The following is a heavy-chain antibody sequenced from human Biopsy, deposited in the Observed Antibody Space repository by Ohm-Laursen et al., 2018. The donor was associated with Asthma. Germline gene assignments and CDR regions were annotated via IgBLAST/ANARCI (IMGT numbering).Heavy chain of an antibody. CDR3: AREGVAGTHIED. Sequence: SLRLSCAASGFTVSRDYMFWVRQAPGKGLEWVAVISYDGSSIYYADSVKGRFTISRDNSKNTLSLQMNSLTAEDTAVYYCAREGVAGTHIEDWGQGTLVTVSS. V-gene: IGHV3-30-3*01. CDR2: ISYDGSSI. J-gene: IGHJ4*02. CDR1: GFTVSRDY. D-gene: IGHD6-19*01.